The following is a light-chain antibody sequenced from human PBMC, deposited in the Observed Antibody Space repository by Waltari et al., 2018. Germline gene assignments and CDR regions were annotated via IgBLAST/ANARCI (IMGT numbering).Light chain of an antibody. J-gene: IGLJ1*01. CDR3: QVWDANTDPGV. V-gene: IGLV3-21*04. CDR1: NIESKS. CDR2: YDS. Sequence: SYVLTQPPSVSVAPGKTASITCGGNNIESKSWHWYQQKPGQAPILVISYDSDRPSGIPERFSGSNSGNTATLTISRVEAGDEADYYCQVWDANTDPGVFGTGTEVTVL.